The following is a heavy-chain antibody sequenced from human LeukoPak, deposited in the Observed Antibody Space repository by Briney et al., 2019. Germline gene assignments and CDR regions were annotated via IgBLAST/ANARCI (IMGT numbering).Heavy chain of an antibody. Sequence: NSSQTLSLTCTVSGGSISSGSYYWSWIRQPAGKGLEWIGRIYTSGSTNYNPSLKSRVTISVDTSKNQFSLKLSSVTAADTAVYYCARENYGDYPSDYWGQGTLVTVSS. D-gene: IGHD4-17*01. CDR3: ARENYGDYPSDY. CDR1: GGSISSGSYY. J-gene: IGHJ4*02. V-gene: IGHV4-61*02. CDR2: IYTSGST.